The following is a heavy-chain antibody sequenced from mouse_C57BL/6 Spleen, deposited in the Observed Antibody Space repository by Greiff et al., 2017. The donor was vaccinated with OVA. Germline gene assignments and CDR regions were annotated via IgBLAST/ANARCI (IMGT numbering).Heavy chain of an antibody. V-gene: IGHV1-69*01. CDR1: GYTFTSYW. Sequence: VQLQQSGAELVMPGASVKLSCKASGYTFTSYWMHWVKQRPGQGLEWIGEIDPSDSYTNYNQKFKGKSTLTVDKSSSTAYMQLSSLTSEDSAVYYCARGERRWFAYWGQGTLVTVSA. CDR2: IDPSDSYT. CDR3: ARGERRWFAY. J-gene: IGHJ3*01.